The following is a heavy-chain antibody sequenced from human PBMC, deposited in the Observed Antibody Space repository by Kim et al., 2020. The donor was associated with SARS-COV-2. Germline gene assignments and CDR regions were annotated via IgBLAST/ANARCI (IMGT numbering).Heavy chain of an antibody. J-gene: IGHJ4*02. V-gene: IGHV3-74*01. CDR1: GFTFSNSW. CDR2: INSDGSVT. D-gene: IGHD3-22*01. CDR3: VRDLTYYGDAFDF. Sequence: GGSLRLSCAASGFTFSNSWMHWVRQIPGKGLVWVARINSDGSVTAYADSVKDRFTISRDNAKNTLYLQMSSLGAEDTAIYYCVRDLTYYGDAFDFWGPGTLVTVSS.